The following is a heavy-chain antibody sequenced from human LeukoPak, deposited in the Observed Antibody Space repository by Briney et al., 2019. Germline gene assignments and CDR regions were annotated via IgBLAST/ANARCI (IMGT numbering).Heavy chain of an antibody. Sequence: PGGSLRLSCAASGFTFDDYAMHWVRQAPGKGLEWVSGISWNSGSIGYADSVKGRFTISRDNAKNSLYLQMNSLRAEDMALYYCAKDINRDGSGTWGGFDYWGQGTLVTVSS. V-gene: IGHV3-9*03. J-gene: IGHJ4*02. CDR3: AKDINRDGSGTWGGFDY. CDR2: ISWNSGSI. CDR1: GFTFDDYA. D-gene: IGHD3-10*01.